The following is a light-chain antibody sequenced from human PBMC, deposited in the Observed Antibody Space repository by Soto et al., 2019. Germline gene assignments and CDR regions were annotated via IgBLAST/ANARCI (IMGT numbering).Light chain of an antibody. Sequence: EIVMTESTATLSVSPGERPTLSSCASQSVSSNLAWYQQKPGQAPRLLIYGASTRATGIPARFSGSGSGTEFTLTISSLQSEDFAVYYCQQYNEWPPFTFGQGTRLEI. V-gene: IGKV3-15*01. J-gene: IGKJ5*01. CDR3: QQYNEWPPFT. CDR2: GAS. CDR1: QSVSSN.